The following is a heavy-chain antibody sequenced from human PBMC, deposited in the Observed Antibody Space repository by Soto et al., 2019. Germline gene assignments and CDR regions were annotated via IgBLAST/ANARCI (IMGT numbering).Heavy chain of an antibody. D-gene: IGHD3-22*01. Sequence: SEKVSCKASGGTFSSYAISWVRQAPGQGLEWMGGIIPIFGTANYAQKFQGRVTITADESTSTAYMELSSLRSEDTAVYYCARGSDYYDSSGYYDYSGQGTLVTVSS. CDR3: ARGSDYYDSSGYYDY. J-gene: IGHJ4*02. V-gene: IGHV1-69*13. CDR2: IIPIFGTA. CDR1: GGTFSSYA.